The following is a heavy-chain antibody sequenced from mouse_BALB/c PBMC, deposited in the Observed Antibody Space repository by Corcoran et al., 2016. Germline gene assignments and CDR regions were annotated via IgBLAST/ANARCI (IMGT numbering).Heavy chain of an antibody. Sequence: QIQLVQSGPELKKPGETVKISCKASGYTFTNYGMNWVKQAPGKGLKWMGWINTYTGEPTYADDFKGRFAFSLETSASNAYLQINNLKNEDMATYFCASYDYDYAMDYWGQGTSVTVSS. D-gene: IGHD2-4*01. CDR1: GYTFTNYG. CDR2: INTYTGEP. CDR3: ASYDYDYAMDY. J-gene: IGHJ4*01. V-gene: IGHV9-1*02.